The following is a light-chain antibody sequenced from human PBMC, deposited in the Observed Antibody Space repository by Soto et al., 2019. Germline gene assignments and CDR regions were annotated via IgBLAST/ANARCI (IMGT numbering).Light chain of an antibody. CDR1: SSDIGDSNS. V-gene: IGLV2-14*03. CDR3: SAYTRGAALVV. J-gene: IGLJ2*01. Sequence: QSALTQPASVSGSPGQSITISCTGTSSDIGDSNSVSWYQQHPGKAPKVMIHDVNNRPSGVSNRFSGAKSGNTASLTISGLQSEDEADYYCSAYTRGAALVVFGGGTQLTVL. CDR2: DVN.